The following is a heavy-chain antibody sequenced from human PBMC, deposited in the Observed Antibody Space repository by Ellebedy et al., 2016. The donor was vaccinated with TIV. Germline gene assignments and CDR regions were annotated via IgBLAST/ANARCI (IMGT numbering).Heavy chain of an antibody. CDR1: GYTFTANY. J-gene: IGHJ6*02. CDR2: INPDSGGT. Sequence: ASVKVSCKASGYTFTANYIHWVRQAPGKGLEWMGWINPDSGGTNFARKFQGRVTMTRDTAVNTVYMELSRLESDDTAVYYCARLRRGSSGMDVWGQGTTVTVS. CDR3: ARLRRGSSGMDV. V-gene: IGHV1-2*02. D-gene: IGHD6-13*01.